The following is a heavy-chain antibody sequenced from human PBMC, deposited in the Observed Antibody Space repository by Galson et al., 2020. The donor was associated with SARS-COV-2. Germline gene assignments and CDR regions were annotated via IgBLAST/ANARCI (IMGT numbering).Heavy chain of an antibody. V-gene: IGHV3-64D*09. Sequence: GGSLRLSCSASGFIFSDYAMHWVRQAPGKGLQYVSAMSSTGGTSFYADSVNGRFTMSRDTSKNTFYLQMTGLRVEDSAFYYCLSYSSTRDNYWGQGTLVTVSS. J-gene: IGHJ4*02. CDR2: MSSTGGTS. D-gene: IGHD6-19*01. CDR1: GFIFSDYA. CDR3: LSYSSTRDNY.